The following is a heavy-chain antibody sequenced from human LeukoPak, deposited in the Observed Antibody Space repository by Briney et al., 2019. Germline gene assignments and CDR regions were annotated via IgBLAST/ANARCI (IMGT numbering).Heavy chain of an antibody. CDR2: IKQDGSGK. J-gene: IGHJ4*02. D-gene: IGHD6-19*01. Sequence: GGSLRLSCAASGFTFSSYWMSWVRQAPGKGLEWVANIKQDGSGKYYVDSVKGRFTISRDNAKNSLYLQMNSLRAEDTAVYYSAREDYSSGWSGKNDYWGQGTLVTVSS. CDR1: GFTFSSYW. V-gene: IGHV3-7*01. CDR3: AREDYSSGWSGKNDY.